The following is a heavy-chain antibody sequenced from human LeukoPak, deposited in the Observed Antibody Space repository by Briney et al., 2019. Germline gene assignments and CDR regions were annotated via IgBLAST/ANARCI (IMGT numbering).Heavy chain of an antibody. J-gene: IGHJ4*02. D-gene: IGHD3-9*01. CDR1: XXXXXDYX. CDR2: ISSSGSTI. Sequence: PGGSLXXSXXXSXXXXXDYXXSWIRQAPGKGLEWVSYISSSGSTIYYADSVKGRFTISRDNAKNSLYLQMNSLRAEDTAVYYCAREPYDILTGTFDYWGQGTLVTVSS. CDR3: AREPYDILTGTFDY. V-gene: IGHV3-11*01.